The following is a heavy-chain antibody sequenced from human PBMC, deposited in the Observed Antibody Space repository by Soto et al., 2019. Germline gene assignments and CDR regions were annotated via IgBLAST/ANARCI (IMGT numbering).Heavy chain of an antibody. CDR1: GGSFSGYY. CDR3: ARRNKKKYYYYGMDV. V-gene: IGHV4-34*01. J-gene: IGHJ6*02. Sequence: SETLSLTCAVYGGSFSGYYWSWIRQPPGKGLEWIGEINHSGSTNYNPSLKSRVTISVDTSKNQFSLKLSSVTAADTAVYHCARRNKKKYYYYGMDVWGQGTTVTVSS. CDR2: INHSGST.